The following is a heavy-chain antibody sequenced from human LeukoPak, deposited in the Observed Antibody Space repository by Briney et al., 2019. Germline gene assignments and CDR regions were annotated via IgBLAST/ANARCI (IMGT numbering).Heavy chain of an antibody. CDR1: EFTFSSYN. CDR3: ARDWRAFCGGDCFGFFDY. D-gene: IGHD2-21*02. Sequence: GGSLRLSCAASEFTFSSYNMQWVRHAPAKGLVGGALKSYDGSNKYYADSVKGRFTISRDNSKKTLLLQTNSLRAEDTAMYYCARDWRAFCGGDCFGFFDYWGQGTLVTVSS. V-gene: IGHV3-30-3*01. J-gene: IGHJ4*02. CDR2: KSYDGSNK.